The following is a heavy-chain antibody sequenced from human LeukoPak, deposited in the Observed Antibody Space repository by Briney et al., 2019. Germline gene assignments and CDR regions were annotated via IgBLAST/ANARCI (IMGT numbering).Heavy chain of an antibody. D-gene: IGHD6-13*01. CDR1: GFTFSSYA. V-gene: IGHV3-64*01. CDR2: ISSNEGST. Sequence: QPGGSLRLSCAASGFTFSSYAMHWVRQAPGKGLEYVSAISSNEGSTYYANSVKGRFTISRDNSKNTLYLQMGSLRAEDMAVYYCARASSWVHDIWGQGTMVTVSS. J-gene: IGHJ3*02. CDR3: ARASSWVHDI.